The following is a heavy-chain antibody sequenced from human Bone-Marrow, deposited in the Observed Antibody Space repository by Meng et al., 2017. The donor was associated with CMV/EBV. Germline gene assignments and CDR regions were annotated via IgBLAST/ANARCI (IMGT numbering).Heavy chain of an antibody. D-gene: IGHD3-22*01. CDR1: GFTFSNAW. Sequence: GGSLRLSCAASGFTFSNAWMSWVRQAPGKGLEWVGRIKSKTDGGTTDYAAPVKGRFTISRDDSKNTLYLQMNSLKTEDTAVYYCTTDHDDYYDSSGYYYSNAWGQGTRVTVSS. CDR2: IKSKTDGGTT. CDR3: TTDHDDYYDSSGYYYSNA. V-gene: IGHV3-15*01. J-gene: IGHJ4*02.